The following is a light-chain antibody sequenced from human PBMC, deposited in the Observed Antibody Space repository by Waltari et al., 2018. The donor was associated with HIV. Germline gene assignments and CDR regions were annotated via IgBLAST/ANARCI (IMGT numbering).Light chain of an antibody. CDR3: SSYAGRNTLL. CDR1: SSDVGGYDY. J-gene: IGLJ2*01. V-gene: IGLV2-8*01. Sequence: QSALTQPPSASGSPGQSVTIPCTGTSSDVGGYDYVSWYQQHPGKAPKLMISVVNERPLGVPLRFSGSRSGNTASLTVSGLQAEDEAHYYCSSYAGRNTLLFGGGTKLTVL. CDR2: VVN.